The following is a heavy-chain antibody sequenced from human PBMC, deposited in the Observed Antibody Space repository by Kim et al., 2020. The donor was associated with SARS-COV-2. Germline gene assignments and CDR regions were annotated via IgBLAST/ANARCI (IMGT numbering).Heavy chain of an antibody. CDR1: GYTFTSYG. J-gene: IGHJ4*02. CDR3: ARADYEYVWGSYPYGY. V-gene: IGHV1-18*01. Sequence: ASVKVSCKASGYTFTSYGISWVRQAPGQGLEWMGWISAYNGNTNYAQKLQGRVTMTTDTSTSTAYMELRSLRSDDTAVYYCARADYEYVWGSYPYGYWGQGTLVTVSS. D-gene: IGHD3-16*02. CDR2: ISAYNGNT.